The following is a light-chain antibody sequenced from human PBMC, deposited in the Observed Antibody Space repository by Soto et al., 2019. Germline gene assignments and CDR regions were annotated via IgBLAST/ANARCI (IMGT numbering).Light chain of an antibody. CDR1: QSISSW. CDR3: QQAASFPIT. J-gene: IGKJ5*01. V-gene: IGKV1-5*03. CDR2: KAS. Sequence: DIQMTQSPSTLSAFVGDRVTITCRASQSISSWLAWYQQKPGKAPNLLIYKASSLESGVPSRFSGSGSGTEFTLTISSLQPEDFATYYCQQAASFPITFGQGTRLEI.